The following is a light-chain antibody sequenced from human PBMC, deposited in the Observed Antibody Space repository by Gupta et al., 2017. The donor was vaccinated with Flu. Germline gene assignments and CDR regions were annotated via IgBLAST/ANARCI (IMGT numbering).Light chain of an antibody. Sequence: DIQLTQSPSFLSASVGDRVTITCRASQGISSYLAWYQQKPGKAPKLLIYAASTWQSGVPSRFSGSGSGTEFTLTISSLQAEDVATYYCQQHNSYPRTFGQGTKVEIK. CDR1: QGISSY. CDR2: AAS. J-gene: IGKJ1*01. CDR3: QQHNSYPRT. V-gene: IGKV1-9*01.